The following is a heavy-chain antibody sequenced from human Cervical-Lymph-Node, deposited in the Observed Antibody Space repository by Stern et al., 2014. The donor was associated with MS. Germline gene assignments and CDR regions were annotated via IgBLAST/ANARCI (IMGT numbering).Heavy chain of an antibody. D-gene: IGHD2-15*01. V-gene: IGHV3-33*01. CDR3: AREIARYCSGGSCYPFDY. CDR2: IWYDGRNK. J-gene: IGHJ4*02. CDR1: GFTFSSYG. Sequence: DQLVESGGGVVQPGRSLRLSCAASGFTFSSYGMHWVRQAPGKGLEWVAVIWYDGRNKYYADSVKGRFTISRDNSKNTLYLQMNSLRAEDTAVYYCAREIARYCSGGSCYPFDYWGQGTLVTVSS.